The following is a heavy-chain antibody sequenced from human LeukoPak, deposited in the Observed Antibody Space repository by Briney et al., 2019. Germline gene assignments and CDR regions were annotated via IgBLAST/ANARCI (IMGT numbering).Heavy chain of an antibody. Sequence: GGSLRLSCAASGFTVSSNYMSWVRQAPGKGLEWVAVISYDGSNKYYADSVKGRFTISRDNSKNTLYLQMNSLRAEDTAVYYCARPPNYYGSGSDAFDIWGQGTMVTVSS. CDR1: GFTVSSNY. J-gene: IGHJ3*02. V-gene: IGHV3-30-3*01. D-gene: IGHD3-10*01. CDR2: ISYDGSNK. CDR3: ARPPNYYGSGSDAFDI.